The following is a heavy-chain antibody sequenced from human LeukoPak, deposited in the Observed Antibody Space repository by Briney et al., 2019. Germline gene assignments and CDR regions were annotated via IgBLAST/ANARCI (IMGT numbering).Heavy chain of an antibody. CDR1: GVSISNSY. CDR2: IYYSGST. V-gene: IGHV4-59*08. CDR3: ARHHYYYDSSGYYPHDALDI. J-gene: IGHJ3*02. D-gene: IGHD3-22*01. Sequence: SETLSLTCTVSGVSISNSYWSWIRQPPGKGLEWIGYIYYSGSTNYNPSLNSRVTTSVDASKNQLSLKLSSVTAADTAVYYCARHHYYYDSSGYYPHDALDIWGQGTMVTVSS.